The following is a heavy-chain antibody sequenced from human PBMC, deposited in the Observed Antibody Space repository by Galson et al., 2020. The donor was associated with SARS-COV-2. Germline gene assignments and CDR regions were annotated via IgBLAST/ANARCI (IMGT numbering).Heavy chain of an antibody. CDR2: ISSSGST. V-gene: IGHV4-4*07. CDR1: RASVSSYY. CDR3: ARSFLSTATDFRGMDV. D-gene: IGHD2-21*02. Sequence: ETSETLSLTCTVSRASVSSYYCSWIRQPAGKGLEWIGRISSSGSTNYNPSLKSRVTMSVDTFKDQFSLRLTSVTAADTAVYYCARSFLSTATDFRGMDVWGQGTTVTVSS. J-gene: IGHJ6*02.